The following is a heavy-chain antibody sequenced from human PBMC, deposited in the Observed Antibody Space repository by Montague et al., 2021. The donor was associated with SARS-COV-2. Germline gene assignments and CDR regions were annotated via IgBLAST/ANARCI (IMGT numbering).Heavy chain of an antibody. CDR1: GXSVRSYY. V-gene: IGHV4-59*02. CDR2: IYDSGST. Sequence: SETLSLTCIVSGXSVRSYYWSWIRQPPGKGLEWIGYIYDSGSTNYNPSLRSRVTISVDTSKNQFSLKLSSVTAADTAVHYCARENTVTTSGGPYYIDSWGQGTLVTVSA. J-gene: IGHJ4*02. D-gene: IGHD4-17*01. CDR3: ARENTVTTSGGPYYIDS.